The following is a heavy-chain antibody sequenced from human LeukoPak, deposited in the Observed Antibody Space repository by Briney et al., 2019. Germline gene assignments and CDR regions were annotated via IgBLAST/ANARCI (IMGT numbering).Heavy chain of an antibody. V-gene: IGHV3-30*03. CDR2: ILYDGSYK. J-gene: IGHJ4*02. D-gene: IGHD3-10*01. CDR3: ARSFYYGSGTPAHFDY. Sequence: HPGGSLRLSCAASGFIFSSYGMHWVRQAPGKGLEWVAAILYDGSYKYYADSVKGRFTISRDNSKNTLYLQMNSLRAEDTAVYYCARSFYYGSGTPAHFDYWGQGTLVTVSS. CDR1: GFIFSSYG.